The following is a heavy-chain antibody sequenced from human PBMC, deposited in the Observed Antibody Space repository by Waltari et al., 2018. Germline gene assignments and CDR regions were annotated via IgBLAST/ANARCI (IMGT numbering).Heavy chain of an antibody. CDR3: ARGLRCSSSWGFDY. CDR1: GGSFSGYY. Sequence: QVQLQQWGAGLLKPSETLSLTCAVYGGSFSGYYWSWIRQPPGKGLEWIGEINPSESANYDPSRKGRVTISVDTSSNKFSRKLSSVTAAGTAVYYCARGLRCSSSWGFDYWGQGTLVTVSS. D-gene: IGHD6-13*01. J-gene: IGHJ4*02. CDR2: INPSESA. V-gene: IGHV4-34*01.